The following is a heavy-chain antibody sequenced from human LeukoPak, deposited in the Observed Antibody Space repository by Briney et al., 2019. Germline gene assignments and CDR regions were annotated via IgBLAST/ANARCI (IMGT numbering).Heavy chain of an antibody. CDR2: ISYDGSNK. D-gene: IGHD2-2*01. J-gene: IGHJ5*02. CDR3: AREVDCSNTSCYARGWFDP. Sequence: PGGSLRLSCAASGFTFSSYAMHWVRQAPGKGLEWVAVISYDGSNKYYADSVKGRFTISRDNSKNTLYLQMNSLRAEDTAVYYCAREVDCSNTSCYARGWFDPWGQGTLVTVSS. V-gene: IGHV3-30*01. CDR1: GFTFSSYA.